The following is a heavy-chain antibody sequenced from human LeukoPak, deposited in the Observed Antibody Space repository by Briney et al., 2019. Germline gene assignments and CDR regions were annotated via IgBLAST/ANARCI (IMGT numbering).Heavy chain of an antibody. CDR1: GGSISSYY. D-gene: IGHD2-2*01. V-gene: IGHV4-59*01. Sequence: SETLSLTCTVSGGSISSYYWSWIRQPPGKGLEWIGYIYYSGSTNYNPSLKSRVTISVDTSKNQFSLKLSSVTAADTAVYYCARGHCSSTSCFDYWGQGTLVSVSS. J-gene: IGHJ4*02. CDR2: IYYSGST. CDR3: ARGHCSSTSCFDY.